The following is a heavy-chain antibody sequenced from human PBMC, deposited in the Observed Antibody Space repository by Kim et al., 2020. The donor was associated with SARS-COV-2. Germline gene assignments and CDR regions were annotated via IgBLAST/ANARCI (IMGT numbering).Heavy chain of an antibody. Sequence: GGSLRLSCAASGFTFSDYYMSWIRQAPGKGLEWVSYISSSGSTIYYADSVKGRFTISRDNAKNSLYLQMNSLRAEDTTVYYCARGTMVREWNWFDPWGQGTLVTVSS. CDR3: ARGTMVREWNWFDP. J-gene: IGHJ5*02. D-gene: IGHD3-10*01. CDR2: ISSSGSTI. CDR1: GFTFSDYY. V-gene: IGHV3-11*04.